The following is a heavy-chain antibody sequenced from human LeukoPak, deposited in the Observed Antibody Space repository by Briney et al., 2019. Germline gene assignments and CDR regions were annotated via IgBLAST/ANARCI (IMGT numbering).Heavy chain of an antibody. Sequence: SETLSLTCAVYGGSFSGYYWSWIRQPSGKGLEWIGEINHSGSTNYNPSLKSRVTISVDTSKNQFSLKLSSVTAADTAVYYCARGLTYYYDSSGYYPRGWFDPWGQGTLVTVSS. V-gene: IGHV4-34*01. D-gene: IGHD3-22*01. CDR2: INHSGST. CDR3: ARGLTYYYDSSGYYPRGWFDP. CDR1: GGSFSGYY. J-gene: IGHJ5*02.